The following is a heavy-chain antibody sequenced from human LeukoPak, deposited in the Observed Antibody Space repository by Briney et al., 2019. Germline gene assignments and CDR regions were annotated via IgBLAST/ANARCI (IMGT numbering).Heavy chain of an antibody. CDR3: ARDKYYDSSGYYYPFDY. D-gene: IGHD3-22*01. CDR1: GYTFTSYG. Sequence: ASVKVSCKASGYTFTSYGISWVRQAPGQGLEWMGWISAYNGNTNYAQKLQGRVTMTTDTSTSTAYMELRSLRSDDTAVYYCARDKYYDSSGYYYPFDYWGQRTLVTVSS. J-gene: IGHJ4*02. CDR2: ISAYNGNT. V-gene: IGHV1-18*01.